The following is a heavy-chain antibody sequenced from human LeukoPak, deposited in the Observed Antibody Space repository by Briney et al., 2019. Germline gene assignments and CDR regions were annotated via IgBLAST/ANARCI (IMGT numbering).Heavy chain of an antibody. D-gene: IGHD4-11*01. Sequence: GGSLRLSCAASGFMFSNYWMHWVRQAPGKGLVWVSRINTDGSSTNYADSVTGRFTISRDNAENTLYLQMNSLRAEDTAIYYCVKDMAGNYDYWGQGTLVTVSS. J-gene: IGHJ4*02. CDR1: GFMFSNYW. CDR3: VKDMAGNYDY. CDR2: INTDGSST. V-gene: IGHV3-74*01.